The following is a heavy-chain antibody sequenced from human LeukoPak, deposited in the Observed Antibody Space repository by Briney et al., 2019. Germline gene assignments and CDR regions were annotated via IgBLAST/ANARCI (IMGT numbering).Heavy chain of an antibody. Sequence: QPGGSLRLSCAASGFTVSSNYMSWVRQAPGRGLEWVSVLYSGGSTYYADSVKGRFTISRDNSKNTLYLQMDSLRAEDTAVYYCARLRWGLGTDYWGQGTLVTVSS. D-gene: IGHD2-21*02. CDR2: LYSGGST. CDR3: ARLRWGLGTDY. V-gene: IGHV3-53*01. CDR1: GFTVSSNY. J-gene: IGHJ4*02.